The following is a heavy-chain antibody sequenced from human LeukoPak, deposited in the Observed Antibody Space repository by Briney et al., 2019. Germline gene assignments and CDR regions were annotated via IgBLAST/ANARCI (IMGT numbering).Heavy chain of an antibody. Sequence: GGSLRLSCAASGFTISNYWMSWVRQAPGKGLEWVANIKQDGSEKYYVDSVKGRFTISRDNSKNTLYLQMNSLRAEDTAVYYCAKDPLGSGSYFYYFDYWGQGTLVTVSS. J-gene: IGHJ4*02. CDR1: GFTISNYW. CDR3: AKDPLGSGSYFYYFDY. V-gene: IGHV3-7*03. D-gene: IGHD3-10*01. CDR2: IKQDGSEK.